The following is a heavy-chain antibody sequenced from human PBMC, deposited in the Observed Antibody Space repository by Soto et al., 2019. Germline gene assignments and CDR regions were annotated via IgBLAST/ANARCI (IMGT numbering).Heavy chain of an antibody. CDR1: RGSISSSNG. CDR2: IYHSGST. V-gene: IGHV4-4*02. Sequence: SETLCLTCAVSRGSISSSNGWSWVRKPPGKRMEWIGEIYHSGSTNYNPSLKSRVTISVDKSKNQFSLKLSSVTAADTAVYYCARGSTGYCSGGSCYSDAFDIWGNGTMVTVSS. D-gene: IGHD2-15*01. J-gene: IGHJ3*02. CDR3: ARGSTGYCSGGSCYSDAFDI.